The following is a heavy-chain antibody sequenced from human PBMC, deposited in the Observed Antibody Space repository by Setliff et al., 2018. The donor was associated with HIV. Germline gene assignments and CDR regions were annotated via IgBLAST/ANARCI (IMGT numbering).Heavy chain of an antibody. CDR3: ARERITMIRGVNGDY. Sequence: SVKVSCKASGGTFRSYAIGWVRQAPGQGLEWMGGSIPILGVTKYPQKFQGRVMITADETASTAYMELSSLRSEDTAVYFCARERITMIRGVNGDYWGQGTLVTVSS. D-gene: IGHD3-10*01. CDR1: GGTFRSYA. V-gene: IGHV1-69*10. CDR2: SIPILGVT. J-gene: IGHJ4*02.